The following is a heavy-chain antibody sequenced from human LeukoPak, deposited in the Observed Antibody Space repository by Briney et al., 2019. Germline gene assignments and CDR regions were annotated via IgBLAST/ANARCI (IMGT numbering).Heavy chain of an antibody. Sequence: GASVKVSCKVSGSTLTELSMHWVRQATGQGLEWMGWMNPNSGNTGSAQKFQGRVTMTRNTSISTAYMELSSLRSEDTAVYYCARVYCSGGSCYGMDVWGQGTTVTVSS. CDR1: GSTLTELS. CDR3: ARVYCSGGSCYGMDV. J-gene: IGHJ6*02. D-gene: IGHD2-15*01. V-gene: IGHV1-8*01. CDR2: MNPNSGNT.